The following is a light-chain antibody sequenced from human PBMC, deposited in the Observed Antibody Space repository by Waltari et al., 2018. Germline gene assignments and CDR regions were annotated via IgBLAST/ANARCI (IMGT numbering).Light chain of an antibody. J-gene: IGLJ3*02. V-gene: IGLV1-44*01. Sequence: QSVLTQPPSASGTPGQRVTISCSGSSSNLGSNTVHWYQQFPGAAPTLLISGSDHRPSVVPDRFSGSKSGTSASLAISGLQSEDEADYYCAAWDDRLNGPVFGGGTKLTVL. CDR1: SSNLGSNT. CDR2: GSD. CDR3: AAWDDRLNGPV.